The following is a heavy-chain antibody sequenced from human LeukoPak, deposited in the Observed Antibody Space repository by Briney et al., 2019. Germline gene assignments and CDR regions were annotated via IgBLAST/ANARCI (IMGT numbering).Heavy chain of an antibody. J-gene: IGHJ4*02. CDR1: GGSFSGYY. Sequence: SETLSLTCAVYGGSFSGYYWSWIRQPPGKGLEWIGEINHSGSTNYNPSLKSRVTISVDTSKNQFSLKLSSVTAADTAVYYCAREIRGVTGRDYWGQGTLVTVSS. CDR2: INHSGST. D-gene: IGHD3-9*01. V-gene: IGHV4-34*01. CDR3: AREIRGVTGRDY.